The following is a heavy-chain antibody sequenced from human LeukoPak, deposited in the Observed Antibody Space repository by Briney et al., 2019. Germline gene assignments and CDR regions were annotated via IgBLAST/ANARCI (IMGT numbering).Heavy chain of an antibody. CDR1: GFAFSSYD. Sequence: GGSPRLSCAASGFAFSSYDMHWVRQAPGKGLEWVAVISNDGSNKDYADSVKGRFTISRDNSKNTLYVQMNSLRAEDTAVYYCVLGHYGGLFDNWGQGTLVSVSS. CDR3: VLGHYGGLFDN. J-gene: IGHJ4*02. D-gene: IGHD4-23*01. CDR2: ISNDGSNK. V-gene: IGHV3-30-3*01.